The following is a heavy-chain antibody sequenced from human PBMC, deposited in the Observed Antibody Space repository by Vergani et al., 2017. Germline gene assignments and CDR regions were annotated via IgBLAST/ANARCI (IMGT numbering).Heavy chain of an antibody. D-gene: IGHD3-22*01. CDR3: AKDPYYYDSSGQSFDY. CDR1: GFTFSSYA. J-gene: IGHJ4*02. Sequence: EVQLLESGGGLVQPGGSLRLSCAASGFTFSSYAMSWVRQAPGKGLEWVSAISGSGGSTYYADCVKGRFTISRDNSKNTLYLQMNSLRAEDTAVYYCAKDPYYYDSSGQSFDYWGQGTLVTVSS. V-gene: IGHV3-23*01. CDR2: ISGSGGST.